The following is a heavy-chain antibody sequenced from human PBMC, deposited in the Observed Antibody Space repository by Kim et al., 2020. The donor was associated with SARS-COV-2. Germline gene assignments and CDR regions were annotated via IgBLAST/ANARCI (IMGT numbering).Heavy chain of an antibody. CDR2: ISGSGGST. V-gene: IGHV3-23*01. J-gene: IGHJ5*02. CDR3: AKPIVVVVAATNWFDP. CDR1: GFTFSSYA. D-gene: IGHD2-15*01. Sequence: GGSLRLSCAASGFTFSSYAMSWVRQAPGKGLEWVSAISGSGGSTYYADSVKGRFTISRDNSKNTLYLQMNSLRAEDTAVYYCAKPIVVVVAATNWFDPWGQGTLVTVSS.